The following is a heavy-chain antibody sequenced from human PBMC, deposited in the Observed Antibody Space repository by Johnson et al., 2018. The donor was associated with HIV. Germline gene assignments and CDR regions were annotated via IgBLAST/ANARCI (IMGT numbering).Heavy chain of an antibody. D-gene: IGHD5-12*01. CDR3: ARDEWLRLGGAFDI. CDR2: RRYDGSNE. V-gene: IGHV3-30*02. Sequence: VQLVESGGGLVTPGGSLRLSCVASGFTFTTFDIHWVRQTPGERLEWVALRRYDGSNEYYTDSVKGRFTISRDNSKNTLYLQMNSLRAEDTAVYYCARDEWLRLGGAFDIWGQGTMVTVSS. J-gene: IGHJ3*02. CDR1: GFTFTTFD.